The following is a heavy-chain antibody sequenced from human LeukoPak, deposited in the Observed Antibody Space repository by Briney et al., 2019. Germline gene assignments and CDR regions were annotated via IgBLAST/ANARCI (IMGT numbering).Heavy chain of an antibody. CDR1: GGSISSSNW. Sequence: TSGTLSLTCAVSGGSISSSNWWSWVRQPPGKGLEWVGRIKSKTDGGTTDYAAPVKGRFTISRDDSKNTLYLQMNSLKTEDTAVYYCTTDQVTTWTRDYWGQGTLVTVSS. D-gene: IGHD4-17*01. J-gene: IGHJ4*02. CDR2: IKSKTDGGTT. V-gene: IGHV3-15*01. CDR3: TTDQVTTWTRDY.